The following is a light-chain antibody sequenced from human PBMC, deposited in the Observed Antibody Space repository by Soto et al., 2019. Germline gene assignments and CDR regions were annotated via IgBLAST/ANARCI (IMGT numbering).Light chain of an antibody. V-gene: IGKV3-15*01. CDR2: GAS. J-gene: IGKJ1*01. Sequence: EVVMTQSPATLSLSPGDRATLSCRASQSVSSNLAWYQQKPGQAPRLLIYGASTRATGIPARFSGSGSGTECTLTISSLQSEDFAVYYCQQYNNWPQTFGQGTKVDIK. CDR3: QQYNNWPQT. CDR1: QSVSSN.